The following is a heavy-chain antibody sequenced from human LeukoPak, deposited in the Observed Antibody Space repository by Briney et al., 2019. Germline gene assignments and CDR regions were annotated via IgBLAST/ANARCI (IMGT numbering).Heavy chain of an antibody. Sequence: SVKVSCKASGGTFSSYAISWVRQAPGQGLEWMGGIIPIFGTANYAQKFQGRVTITTDESTSTAYMELSSLRSEDTAVYYCAREASYSSSWYNHFDYWGQGALVTVSS. CDR3: AREASYSSSWYNHFDY. CDR2: IIPIFGTA. CDR1: GGTFSSYA. J-gene: IGHJ4*02. V-gene: IGHV1-69*05. D-gene: IGHD6-13*01.